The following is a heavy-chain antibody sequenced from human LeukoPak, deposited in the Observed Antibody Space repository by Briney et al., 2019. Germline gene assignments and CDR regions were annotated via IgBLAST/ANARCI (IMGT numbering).Heavy chain of an antibody. D-gene: IGHD3-16*01. CDR2: ISAYNGNT. Sequence: ASVKVSCKASGYTFTSYGISWVRQAPGQGLEWMGWISAYNGNTNYAQKLQGRVTMTTDTSTSTAYMELRSLRSDDTAVYYCARDPFFGGQKAGVGPPASWGQEPWVTVPS. V-gene: IGHV1-18*01. CDR3: ARDPFFGGQKAGVGPPAS. J-gene: IGHJ5*02. CDR1: GYTFTSYG.